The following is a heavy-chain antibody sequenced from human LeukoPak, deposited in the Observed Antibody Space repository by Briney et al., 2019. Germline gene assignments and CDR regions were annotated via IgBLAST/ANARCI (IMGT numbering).Heavy chain of an antibody. CDR2: ISDSGSSK. J-gene: IGHJ4*02. CDR3: TKVRSSSTSCYIDY. Sequence: GWSLRLSCPASAFTFSSYAMSWVRQAPGKGLEWVSAISDSGSSKYYEDSVKSRFTISRDNSKNTLYLQMNSLRAEDTAVYYCTKVRSSSTSCYIDYWGQGTLVTVSS. CDR1: AFTFSSYA. D-gene: IGHD2-2*02. V-gene: IGHV3-23*01.